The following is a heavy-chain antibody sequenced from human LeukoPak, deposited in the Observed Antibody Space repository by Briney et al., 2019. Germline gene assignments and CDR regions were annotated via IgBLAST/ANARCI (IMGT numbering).Heavy chain of an antibody. CDR1: GYTFTSYG. J-gene: IGHJ5*02. D-gene: IGHD3-9*01. V-gene: IGHV1-18*04. Sequence: ASVKVSCKASGYTFTSYGVSWVRQAPGQGLEWRGWISAYNGNTNYAQKLQGRVTMTTDTSTSTAYMELRSLRSDDTAVYYCARDSYDILTGYQDWFDPWGQGTLVTVSS. CDR2: ISAYNGNT. CDR3: ARDSYDILTGYQDWFDP.